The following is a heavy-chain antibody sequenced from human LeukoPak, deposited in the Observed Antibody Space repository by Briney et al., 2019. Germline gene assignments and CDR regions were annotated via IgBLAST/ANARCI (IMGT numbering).Heavy chain of an antibody. CDR3: ARDGSSSQYYFDY. V-gene: IGHV3-21*01. Sequence: PGGSLRLSCAASGFTFSSYRMNWVRQAPGKGLEWVSSISSSSSYIYYADSVKGRFTISRDNAKNSLYLQMNSLRAEDTAVYYCARDGSSSQYYFDYWGQGTLVTVSS. J-gene: IGHJ4*02. D-gene: IGHD6-13*01. CDR1: GFTFSSYR. CDR2: ISSSSSYI.